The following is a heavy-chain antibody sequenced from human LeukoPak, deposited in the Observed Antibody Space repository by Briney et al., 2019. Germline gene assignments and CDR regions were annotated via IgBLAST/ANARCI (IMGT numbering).Heavy chain of an antibody. CDR3: ARVSYYDSSGYRDHDAFDI. J-gene: IGHJ3*02. V-gene: IGHV3-48*03. CDR1: GFTFSSYE. D-gene: IGHD3-22*01. CDR2: ISSSGSTI. Sequence: GGSLRLSCAASGFTFSSYEMNWVRQAPGKGLEWVSYISSSGSTIYYADSVKGRFTISRDNAKNSLYLQMNSLRAEDTAVYYCARVSYYDSSGYRDHDAFDIWGQGTMVTVSS.